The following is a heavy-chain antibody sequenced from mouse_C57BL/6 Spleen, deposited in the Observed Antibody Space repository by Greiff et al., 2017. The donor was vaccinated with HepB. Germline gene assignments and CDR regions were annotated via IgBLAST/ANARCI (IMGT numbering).Heavy chain of an antibody. J-gene: IGHJ1*03. Sequence: QVQLQQPGTELVKPGASVKLSCKASGYTFTSYWMHWVKQRPGQGLEWIGNINPSNGGTNYNEKFKSKATLTVDTSSSTAYMQLSSLTSEDSAVYYCARWVVAYWDFDVWGTGTTVTVSS. CDR1: GYTFTSYW. CDR2: INPSNGGT. V-gene: IGHV1-53*01. CDR3: ARWVVAYWDFDV. D-gene: IGHD1-1*01.